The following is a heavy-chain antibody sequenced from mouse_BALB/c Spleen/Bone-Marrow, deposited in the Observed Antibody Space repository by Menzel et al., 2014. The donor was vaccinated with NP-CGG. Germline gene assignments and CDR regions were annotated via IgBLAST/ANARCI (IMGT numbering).Heavy chain of an antibody. CDR2: ISYSGST. CDR1: GDSITSGY. Sequence: EVKVEESGPSLVKPSQTLSLTCSVTGDSITSGYWNWIRKFPGNKLEYMGYISYSGSTYYNPSLKSRISITRDTSKNQYYLQLNSVTTEDTATYYCARGGGNSYNYAMDYWGQGTSVTVSS. J-gene: IGHJ4*01. CDR3: ARGGGNSYNYAMDY. D-gene: IGHD1-1*01. V-gene: IGHV3-8*02.